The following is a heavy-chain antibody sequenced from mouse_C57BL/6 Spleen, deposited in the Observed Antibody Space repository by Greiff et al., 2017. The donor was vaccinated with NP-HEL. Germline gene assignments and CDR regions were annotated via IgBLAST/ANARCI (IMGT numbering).Heavy chain of an antibody. CDR3: AKKGDDGYFYWYFDV. J-gene: IGHJ1*03. CDR1: GYTFTSYW. Sequence: QVHVKQPGTELVKPGASVKLSCKASGYTFTSYWMHWVKQRPGQGLEWIGNINPSNGGTNYNEKFKSKATLTVDKSSSTAYMQLSSLTSEDSAVYYCAKKGDDGYFYWYFDVWGTGTTVTVSS. V-gene: IGHV1-53*01. D-gene: IGHD2-3*01. CDR2: INPSNGGT.